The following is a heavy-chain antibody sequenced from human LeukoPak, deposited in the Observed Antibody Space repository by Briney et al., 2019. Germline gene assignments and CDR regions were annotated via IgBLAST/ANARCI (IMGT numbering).Heavy chain of an antibody. CDR2: IYYSGST. CDR3: ARQVGGDFGY. D-gene: IGHD2-21*01. CDR1: GGSISSYY. Sequence: SETLSLTCTVSGGSISSYYWSWIRQPPGKGLEWIGYIYYSGSTNYNPSLKSRVTISVDTSKNQFSLKLSSVTAADTAVYYCARQVGGDFGYWGQGTLVTVSS. J-gene: IGHJ4*02. V-gene: IGHV4-59*08.